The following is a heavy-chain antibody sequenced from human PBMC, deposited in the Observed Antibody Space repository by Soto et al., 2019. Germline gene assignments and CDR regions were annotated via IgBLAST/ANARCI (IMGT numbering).Heavy chain of an antibody. D-gene: IGHD4-17*01. CDR1: GFTFSSYW. CDR3: TTDRMTTVTQGSTDAFDI. Sequence: GGSLRLSCAASGFTFSSYWMHWVRQAPGKGLVWVSRINSDGSSTSYAGSVKGRFTISRDNAKNTLYLQMNSLRAEDTAVYYCTTDRMTTVTQGSTDAFDIWGQGTMVTVSS. CDR2: INSDGSST. J-gene: IGHJ3*02. V-gene: IGHV3-74*01.